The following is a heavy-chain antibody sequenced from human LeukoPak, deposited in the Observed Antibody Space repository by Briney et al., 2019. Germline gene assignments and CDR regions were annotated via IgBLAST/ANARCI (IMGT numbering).Heavy chain of an antibody. CDR2: INHRGST. J-gene: IGHJ6*02. Sequence: PSETLSLTCAVYGGSFSGYYWSWLRQPPGKGLEWVGEINHRGSTNYNPSLKSRVTISVDTSKNQFSLKLSSVTAADTAVYYCASARRITIFGVVMGYYGMDVWGQGTTVTVSS. CDR3: ASARRITIFGVVMGYYGMDV. D-gene: IGHD3-3*01. CDR1: GGSFSGYY. V-gene: IGHV4-34*01.